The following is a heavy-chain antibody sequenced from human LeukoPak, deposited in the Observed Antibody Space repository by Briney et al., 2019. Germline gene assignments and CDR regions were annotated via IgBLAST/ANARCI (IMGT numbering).Heavy chain of an antibody. D-gene: IGHD4-23*01. CDR1: GYTFTSYG. V-gene: IGHV1-18*01. J-gene: IGHJ6*02. Sequence: ASVKVSCKASGYTFTSYGISRVRQAPGQGLEWMGWISAYNGNTNYAQKLQGRFTMTTDTSTSTAYMELRSLRSDDTAVYYCARYPGTVVPYYYYGMDVWGQGTTVTVSS. CDR2: ISAYNGNT. CDR3: ARYPGTVVPYYYYGMDV.